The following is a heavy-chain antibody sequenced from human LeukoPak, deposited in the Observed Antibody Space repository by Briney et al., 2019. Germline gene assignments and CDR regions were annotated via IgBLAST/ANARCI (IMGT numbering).Heavy chain of an antibody. D-gene: IGHD3-10*01. J-gene: IGHJ4*02. CDR1: GGSISSSSYY. V-gene: IGHV4-39*07. Sequence: SETLSLTCTVSGGSISSSSYYWCWIRQPPGKGLEWIGSIYYSGSTYYNPSLKSRVTISVDTSKNQFSLKLSSVTAADTAVYYCARTYYYGSGSYYFDYWGQGTLVTVSS. CDR2: IYYSGST. CDR3: ARTYYYGSGSYYFDY.